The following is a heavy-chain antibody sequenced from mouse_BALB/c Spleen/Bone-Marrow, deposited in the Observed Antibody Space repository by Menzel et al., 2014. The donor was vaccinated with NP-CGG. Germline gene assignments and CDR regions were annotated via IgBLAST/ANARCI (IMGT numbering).Heavy chain of an antibody. CDR1: GYTFTNSW. CDR2: IHPNSGNT. J-gene: IGHJ2*01. Sequence: QVQLQQSGSVLVRPGASVKLSCKASGYTFTNSWIHWAKQRPGQGLEWIGEIHPNSGNTNFNEKFKVKATLTVDTSSSTAYVDLSSLTAEDSAVYYCARHHRYAYYFDYWGQGTTLTGSS. CDR3: ARHHRYAYYFDY. D-gene: IGHD2-14*01. V-gene: IGHV1S130*01.